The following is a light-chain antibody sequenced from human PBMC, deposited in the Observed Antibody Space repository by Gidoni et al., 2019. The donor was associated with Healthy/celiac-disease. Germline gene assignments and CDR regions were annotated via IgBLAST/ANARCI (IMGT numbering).Light chain of an antibody. CDR2: DVR. CDR3: SSYTSSSTPRL. J-gene: IGLJ3*02. CDR1: SSDVGCYNY. V-gene: IGLV2-14*03. Sequence: QSALTQPASVSGSPGKWITLSCTRTSSDVGCYNYVSWYQPHPCKAPKLMLYDVRTRPSGVSTRFSGSTSGNTASLTISRLQAEDESDYYCSSYTSSSTPRLFGGGTKRTVL.